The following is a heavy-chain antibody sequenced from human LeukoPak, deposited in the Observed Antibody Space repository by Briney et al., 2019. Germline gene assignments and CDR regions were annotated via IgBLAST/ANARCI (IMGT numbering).Heavy chain of an antibody. D-gene: IGHD2-2*01. V-gene: IGHV1-2*02. J-gene: IGHJ4*02. CDR3: AREYRDIVVVPAAMGY. CDR2: INPNSGGT. Sequence: ASVKVSCKASGYTFTGYYMHWVRQAPGQGLEWMGWINPNSGGTNYAQKFQGRVTMTRDTSISTAYMELSRLRSDDTAVYYCAREYRDIVVVPAAMGYWGQGTLVTVSS. CDR1: GYTFTGYY.